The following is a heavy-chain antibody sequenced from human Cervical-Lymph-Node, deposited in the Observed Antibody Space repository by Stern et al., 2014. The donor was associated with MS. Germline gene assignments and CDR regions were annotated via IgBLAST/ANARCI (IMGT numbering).Heavy chain of an antibody. CDR2: SVAYNGKP. J-gene: IGHJ3*02. V-gene: IGHV1-18*01. CDR1: GYTFTSYG. D-gene: IGHD2-15*01. Sequence: VQLVESGAEVKKPGASVKVSCKASGYTFTSYGIRWVRQAPGSGHEWMGWSVAYNGKPNNAQELQGRVTMTTDTSTSTTYMELRSLRSDDTAVYYCARGLLGSENAFDIWGQGTMVTVSS. CDR3: ARGLLGSENAFDI.